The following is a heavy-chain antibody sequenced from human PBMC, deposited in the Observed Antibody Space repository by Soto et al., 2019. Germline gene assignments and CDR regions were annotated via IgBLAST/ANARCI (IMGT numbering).Heavy chain of an antibody. D-gene: IGHD4-17*01. J-gene: IGHJ4*02. Sequence: GESLKISCKGSGYSFTSYWIGWVRQMPGKGLEWMGIIYPGDSDTRYSPSFQGQVTISADKSISTAYLQWSSLKASDTAMYYCASSHTDYGDYLDYWGQGTLVTVSS. V-gene: IGHV5-51*01. CDR2: IYPGDSDT. CDR1: GYSFTSYW. CDR3: ASSHTDYGDYLDY.